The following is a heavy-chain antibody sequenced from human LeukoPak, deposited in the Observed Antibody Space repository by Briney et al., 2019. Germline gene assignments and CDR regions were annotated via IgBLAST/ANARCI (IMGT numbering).Heavy chain of an antibody. CDR3: AKAGTTKPSSGYYSDY. J-gene: IGHJ4*02. D-gene: IGHD3-22*01. V-gene: IGHV3-23*01. CDR2: ISGSGGYT. CDR1: KFTFSTFS. Sequence: GSLRLSCAASKFTFSTFSMSWIRQAPGKGLEWVSSISGSGGYTYYADSVKGRFTISRDNSKNTLYLQMNSLRAEDTAVYYCAKAGTTKPSSGYYSDYWGQGTLVTVSS.